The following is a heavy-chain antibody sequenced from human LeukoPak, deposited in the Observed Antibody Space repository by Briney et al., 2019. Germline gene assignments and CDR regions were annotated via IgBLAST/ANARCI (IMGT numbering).Heavy chain of an antibody. V-gene: IGHV1-69*05. Sequence: SVKVSCKASGGTFSSYAISWVRQAPGQGLEWMGGIIPIFGTANYAQKFQGRVTITTDESTSTAYMELSSLRSEDTAVYYCARVEDSYCGGDCYSNWFDPWGQGTLVTVSS. CDR2: IIPIFGTA. D-gene: IGHD2-21*02. CDR1: GGTFSSYA. J-gene: IGHJ5*02. CDR3: ARVEDSYCGGDCYSNWFDP.